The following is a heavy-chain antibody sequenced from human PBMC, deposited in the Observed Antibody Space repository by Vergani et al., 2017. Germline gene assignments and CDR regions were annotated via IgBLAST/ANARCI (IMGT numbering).Heavy chain of an antibody. CDR3: ARGDILTGYRDAFDI. V-gene: IGHV3-64*01. CDR2: ISSNGGST. CDR1: GFTFSSYA. D-gene: IGHD3-9*01. J-gene: IGHJ3*02. Sequence: EVQLVESGGGLVQAGGSLRLSCAASGFTFSSYAMHWARQAPGKGLEYVSAISSNGGSTYYANSVKGRFTISRDNSKNTLYLQMGSLRAEDMAVYYCARGDILTGYRDAFDIWGQGTMVTVSS.